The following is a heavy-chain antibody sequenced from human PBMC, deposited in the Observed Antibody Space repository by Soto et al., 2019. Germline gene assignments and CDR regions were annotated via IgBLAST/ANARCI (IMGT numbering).Heavy chain of an antibody. CDR3: ARGSYNWNDFPFDH. Sequence: QVQLVESGGSVVQPGGSLRLSCAASGYRFKAYTIHWVRQAPGRRLEWVTLISSDETNKYYADSVRGRFTISRDDFEKTLFLQTNSLRPEDTAVYYCARGSYNWNDFPFDHWGQGTLVTVSS. D-gene: IGHD1-1*01. CDR1: GYRFKAYT. J-gene: IGHJ4*02. V-gene: IGHV3-30-3*01. CDR2: ISSDETNK.